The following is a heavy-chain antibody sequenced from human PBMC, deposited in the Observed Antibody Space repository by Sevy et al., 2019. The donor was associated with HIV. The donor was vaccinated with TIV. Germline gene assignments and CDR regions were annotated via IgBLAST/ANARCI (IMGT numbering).Heavy chain of an antibody. CDR2: IQYDGSNK. CDR1: GFSFSSYG. V-gene: IGHV3-30*02. Sequence: GGSLRLSCAASGFSFSSYGMHWVRQAPGKGLEWMSYIQYDGSNKDYADSVKGRFTISRDNSKNTRYLKMNSLRVEDTAVFYCVKEGGGEGGDHWGQGTLVTVSS. J-gene: IGHJ4*02. CDR3: VKEGGGEGGDH. D-gene: IGHD3-16*01.